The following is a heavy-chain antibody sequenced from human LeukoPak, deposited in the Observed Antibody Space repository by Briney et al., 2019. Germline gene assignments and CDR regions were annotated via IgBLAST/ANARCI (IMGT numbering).Heavy chain of an antibody. V-gene: IGHV3-66*01. Sequence: PGKGLEWVSVIVSGGSTYYADSVKGRFTISRDNSKNTLYLQMNSLRAEDTAVYYCAYAFDIWGQGTMVTVSS. J-gene: IGHJ3*02. CDR3: AYAFDI. CDR2: IVSGGST.